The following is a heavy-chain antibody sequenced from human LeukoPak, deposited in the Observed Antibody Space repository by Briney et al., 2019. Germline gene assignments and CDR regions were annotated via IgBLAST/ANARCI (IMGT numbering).Heavy chain of an antibody. V-gene: IGHV6-1*01. D-gene: IGHD7-27*01. Sequence: SQTLSLTCAISGDSVSTNTVGWHWIRQSPSRGLEWLGRTYYRSKWFNDYAVSVKSRITIKPDTSKNQVSLQLNSVTPEDTALYYCARDLNWGFDSWGQGTLVTVSS. CDR3: ARDLNWGFDS. CDR1: GDSVSTNTVG. CDR2: TYYRSKWFN. J-gene: IGHJ4*02.